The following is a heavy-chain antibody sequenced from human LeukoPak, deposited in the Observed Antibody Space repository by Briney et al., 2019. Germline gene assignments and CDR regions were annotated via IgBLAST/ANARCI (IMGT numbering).Heavy chain of an antibody. Sequence: GRSLRLSCAASGFTFSSYGMHWVRQASGKGLEWVAVISYDGSNKYYADSVKGRFTISRDNSKNTLYLQMNSLRAEDTAVYYCATKSRSGDYGDYWGQGTLVTVSS. D-gene: IGHD4-17*01. CDR1: GFTFSSYG. V-gene: IGHV3-30*03. CDR3: ATKSRSGDYGDY. CDR2: ISYDGSNK. J-gene: IGHJ4*02.